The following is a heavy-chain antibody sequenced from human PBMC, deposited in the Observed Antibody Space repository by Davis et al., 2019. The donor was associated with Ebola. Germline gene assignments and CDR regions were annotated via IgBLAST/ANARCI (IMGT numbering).Heavy chain of an antibody. Sequence: PSETLSLTCAVYGGSFSGYYWSWIRQPPGKGLEWIGEINHSGSTNYNPSLKSRVTISVDTSKNQFSLKLSSVTAADTAVYYCASSSPQGDYFDYWGQGTLVTVSS. D-gene: IGHD1-26*01. V-gene: IGHV4-34*01. CDR1: GGSFSGYY. J-gene: IGHJ4*02. CDR2: INHSGST. CDR3: ASSSPQGDYFDY.